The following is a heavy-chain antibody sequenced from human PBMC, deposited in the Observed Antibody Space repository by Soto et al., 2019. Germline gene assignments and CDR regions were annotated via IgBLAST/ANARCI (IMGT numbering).Heavy chain of an antibody. Sequence: SETLSLTCTVSGGSISSGGYYWSWIRQHPGKGLEWIGYIYYSGSTYYNPSLKSRVTISVDTSKNQFSLKLSSVTAADTAVYYCARDDSGYDFNGMDVWGQGTTVTVSS. CDR1: GGSISSGGYY. CDR3: ARDDSGYDFNGMDV. D-gene: IGHD5-12*01. J-gene: IGHJ6*02. CDR2: IYYSGST. V-gene: IGHV4-31*03.